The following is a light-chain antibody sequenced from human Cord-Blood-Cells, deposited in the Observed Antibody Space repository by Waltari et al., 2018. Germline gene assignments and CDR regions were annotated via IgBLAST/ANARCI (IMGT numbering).Light chain of an antibody. CDR1: QSLSSW. V-gene: IGKV1-5*01. J-gene: IGKJ1*01. CDR2: DAS. Sequence: DIQMTQSPSTLSASVADRVTLTCRASQSLSSWLAWYQQKPGKAPKLLIYDASSLESGVPSRFSGSGSGTEFTLTISSLQPDDFATYYCQQYNSYSKTFGQGTKVEIK. CDR3: QQYNSYSKT.